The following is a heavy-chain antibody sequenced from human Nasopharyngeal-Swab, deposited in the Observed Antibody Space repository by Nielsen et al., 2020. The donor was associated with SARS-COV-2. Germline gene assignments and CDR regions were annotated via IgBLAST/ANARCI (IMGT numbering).Heavy chain of an antibody. D-gene: IGHD1-1*01. CDR2: INHGGGT. Sequence: SETLSLTCAVYGGSFSGYYWSWIRQSPGKGLEWVGEINHGGGTNYNPSLKSRVTISIDTSKNQFSLKLTSMTAADTAVYYCARVVRELDLKYYFHYHYMDVWGKGTTVTVSS. CDR1: GGSFSGYY. J-gene: IGHJ6*03. V-gene: IGHV4-34*01. CDR3: ARVVRELDLKYYFHYHYMDV.